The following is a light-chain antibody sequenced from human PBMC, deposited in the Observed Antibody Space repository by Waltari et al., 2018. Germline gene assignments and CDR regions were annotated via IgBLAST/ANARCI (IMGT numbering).Light chain of an antibody. CDR1: HSDIGASDY. CDR2: DVS. J-gene: IGLJ1*01. Sequence: QSALTQPASVSGSLGQSLTISCTGTHSDIGASDYVYWYQQHPGTAPKLILFDVSHRPSGISNRFSGSKSGDTASLTISGLQPEDEADYYCSSYSYITTLQIFGTGTRLTV. V-gene: IGLV2-14*01. CDR3: SSYSYITTLQI.